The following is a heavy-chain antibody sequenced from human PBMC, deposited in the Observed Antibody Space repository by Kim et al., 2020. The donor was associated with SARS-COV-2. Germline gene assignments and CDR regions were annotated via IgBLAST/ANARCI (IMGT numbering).Heavy chain of an antibody. D-gene: IGHD3-10*01. Sequence: GESLKISCKGSGYSFTSYWIGWVRQMPGKGLEWMGIIYPGDSDTRYSPSSQGQVTIPADKSISTAYLQWSSLKASDTAMYYCARISFPLMYYYGSGSYNYGMDVWGQGTTVTVTS. J-gene: IGHJ6*02. V-gene: IGHV5-51*01. CDR1: GYSFTSYW. CDR2: IYPGDSDT. CDR3: ARISFPLMYYYGSGSYNYGMDV.